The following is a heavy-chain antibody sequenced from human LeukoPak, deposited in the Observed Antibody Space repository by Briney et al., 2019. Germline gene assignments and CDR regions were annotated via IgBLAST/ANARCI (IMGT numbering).Heavy chain of an antibody. J-gene: IGHJ4*02. CDR2: IKSKAEGGTT. CDR3: TTGRSSSWPDY. V-gene: IGHV3-15*01. D-gene: IGHD6-13*01. Sequence: GGSMRLSCAASGFTFSNAWMNWVRQAPGKGLEWVGRIKSKAEGGTTDYAAPVKGRFTISRDDSKNTLFLQMNSLKTEDTAVYYCTTGRSSSWPDYWGQGTLVTVSS. CDR1: GFTFSNAW.